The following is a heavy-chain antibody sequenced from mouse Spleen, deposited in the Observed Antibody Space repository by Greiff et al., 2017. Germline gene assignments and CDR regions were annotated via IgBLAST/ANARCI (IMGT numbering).Heavy chain of an antibody. Sequence: VQLQQSGAELAKPGASVKMSCKASGYTFTSYWMHWVKQRPGQGLEWIGYINPSTGYTEYNQKFKDKATLTADKSSSTAYMQLSSLTSEDSAVYYCARRRYDWYFDVWGAGTTVTVSA. CDR3: ARRRYDWYFDV. CDR1: GYTFTSYW. D-gene: IGHD2-14*01. CDR2: INPSTGYT. V-gene: IGHV1-7*01. J-gene: IGHJ1*01.